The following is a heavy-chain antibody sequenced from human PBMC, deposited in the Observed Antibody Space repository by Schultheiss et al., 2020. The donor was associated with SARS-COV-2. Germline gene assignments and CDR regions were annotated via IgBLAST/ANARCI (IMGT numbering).Heavy chain of an antibody. CDR2: ISYDGSNK. Sequence: GGSLRLSCAASGFTFSSYGMHWVRQAPGKGLEWVAVISYDGSNKYYADSVKGRFTISRDNSKNTLYLQMNSLRAEDTAVYYCARSIVVAPVRGAVETWGQGTMVTVSS. D-gene: IGHD2-21*01. CDR3: ARSIVVAPVRGAVET. J-gene: IGHJ3*02. V-gene: IGHV3-30*03. CDR1: GFTFSSYG.